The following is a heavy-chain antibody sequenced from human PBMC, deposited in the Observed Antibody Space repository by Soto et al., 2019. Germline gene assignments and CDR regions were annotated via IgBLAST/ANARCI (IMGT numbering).Heavy chain of an antibody. Sequence: GGSLRLSCAASGFTFSSYAMHWVRQAPGKGLEWVAVISYDGSNKYYADSVKGRFTISRDNSKNTLYLQMNSLRAEDTAVYYCARVRFLEWLLSPLFYGMDVWGQGTTVTVSS. CDR1: GFTFSSYA. CDR2: ISYDGSNK. D-gene: IGHD3-3*01. V-gene: IGHV3-30-3*01. CDR3: ARVRFLEWLLSPLFYGMDV. J-gene: IGHJ6*02.